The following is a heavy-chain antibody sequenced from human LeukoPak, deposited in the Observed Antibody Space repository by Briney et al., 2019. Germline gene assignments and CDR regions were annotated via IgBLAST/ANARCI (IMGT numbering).Heavy chain of an antibody. CDR2: IKSKTDGGTT. Sequence: PGGSLRLSCAASGFTFSNAWMSWVRQAPGKGLEQVGRIKSKTDGGTTDYAAPVKGRFTISRDDSKNTLYLQMNSLKTEDTAVYYCTTVFGPTVIYYGSGKDYYMDVWGKGTTVTVSS. CDR3: TTVFGPTVIYYGSGKDYYMDV. D-gene: IGHD3-10*01. J-gene: IGHJ6*03. CDR1: GFTFSNAW. V-gene: IGHV3-15*01.